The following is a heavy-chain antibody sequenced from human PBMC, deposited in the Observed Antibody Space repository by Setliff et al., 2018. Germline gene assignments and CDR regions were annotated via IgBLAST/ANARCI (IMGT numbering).Heavy chain of an antibody. CDR1: GYSISSGYY. Sequence: SETLSLTCTVSGYSISSGYYWGWIRQPPGKGLEWIGSIYHSGSTYYNPSLKSRVTISVDTSKNQFSLKLSSVTAADTAVYYCARAAIVGATTDYWGQGTLVTVSS. D-gene: IGHD1-26*01. V-gene: IGHV4-38-2*02. CDR3: ARAAIVGATTDY. J-gene: IGHJ4*02. CDR2: IYHSGST.